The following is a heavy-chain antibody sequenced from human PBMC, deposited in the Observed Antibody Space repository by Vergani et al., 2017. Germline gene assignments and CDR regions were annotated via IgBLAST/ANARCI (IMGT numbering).Heavy chain of an antibody. CDR2: IWYDVSNK. V-gene: IGHV3-33*01. D-gene: IGHD2-2*01. CDR1: GFTFSSYG. CDR3: ARDSRRYCSSTSCGEPFDY. J-gene: IGHJ4*02. Sequence: QVQLVESGGGVVQPGRSLRLSCAASGFTFSSYGMHWVRQAPGKGLEWVAVIWYDVSNKYYADSVKGRFTISRDNSKNTLYLQMNSLRAEDTAVYYCARDSRRYCSSTSCGEPFDYWGQGTLVTVSS.